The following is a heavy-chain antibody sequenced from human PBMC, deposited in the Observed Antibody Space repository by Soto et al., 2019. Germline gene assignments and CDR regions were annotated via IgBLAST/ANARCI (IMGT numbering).Heavy chain of an antibody. D-gene: IGHD3-3*01. J-gene: IGHJ5*02. CDR1: GFSLSTSGVG. CDR3: AHRRIRDTIFGVEIPLLGERWFDP. V-gene: IGHV2-5*02. Sequence: QITLKESGPTLVKPTQTLTLTCTFSGFSLSTSGVGVGWIRQPPGKALEWLALIYWDDDKRYSPSLKSRLTITKDTSKNQVVLTMNNMDPVDTATYYCAHRRIRDTIFGVEIPLLGERWFDPWGQGTLVTVSS. CDR2: IYWDDDK.